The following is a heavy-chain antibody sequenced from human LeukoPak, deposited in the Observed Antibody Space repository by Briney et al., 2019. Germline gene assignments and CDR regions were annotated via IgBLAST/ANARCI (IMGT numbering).Heavy chain of an antibody. CDR3: ATWEWELLRNWFDP. J-gene: IGHJ5*02. Sequence: ASVKVSCKASGGTFRSYAISWVRQAPGQGLEWMGGINPIFGTANYAQKFQGRVTITADESTSTAYMELSSLRSEDTAVYYCATWEWELLRNWFDPWGQGTLVTVSS. V-gene: IGHV1-69*13. CDR2: INPIFGTA. D-gene: IGHD1-26*01. CDR1: GGTFRSYA.